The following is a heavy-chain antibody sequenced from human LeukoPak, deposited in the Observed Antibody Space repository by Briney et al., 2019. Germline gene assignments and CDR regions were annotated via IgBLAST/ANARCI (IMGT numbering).Heavy chain of an antibody. V-gene: IGHV3-30-3*01. J-gene: IGHJ6*02. D-gene: IGHD1-26*01. Sequence: GGSLRLSCAASGFTFSSYAMHWVRQAPGKGLEWVAVISYDGSNKYYADSVKGRFTISRDNSKNTLYLQMNSLRAEDTAVYYCARDHSGSYPTHYYYYYYGMDVWGQGTTVTVSS. CDR3: ARDHSGSYPTHYYYYYYGMDV. CDR2: ISYDGSNK. CDR1: GFTFSSYA.